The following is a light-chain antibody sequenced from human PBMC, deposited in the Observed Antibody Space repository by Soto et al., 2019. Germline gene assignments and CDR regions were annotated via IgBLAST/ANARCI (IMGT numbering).Light chain of an antibody. V-gene: IGKV3-20*01. Sequence: EIVLTQSPGTLSLSPGERATLSCRASQSVSSSYLAWYQQKPGPAPRLLIHGASSRAPGIPDRFSGSGSGTDCTLAISRLEPEDFAVYYCQQYGSAPWTFGQGTKVEIK. CDR1: QSVSSSY. CDR2: GAS. J-gene: IGKJ1*01. CDR3: QQYGSAPWT.